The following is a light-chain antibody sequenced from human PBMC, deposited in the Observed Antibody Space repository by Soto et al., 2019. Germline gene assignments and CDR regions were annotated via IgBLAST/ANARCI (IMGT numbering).Light chain of an antibody. J-gene: IGKJ1*01. CDR1: QSVLTY. CDR2: DAS. CDR3: QQRSNLWT. Sequence: EIVLTQSPATLSLSPGERATLSCRASQSVLTYLAWYQHKPGQAPRLVIYDASNRATGIPARFSGRGSGTYFTLTISSLEPADTAVYSFQQRSNLWTFGQGTKVEI. V-gene: IGKV3-11*01.